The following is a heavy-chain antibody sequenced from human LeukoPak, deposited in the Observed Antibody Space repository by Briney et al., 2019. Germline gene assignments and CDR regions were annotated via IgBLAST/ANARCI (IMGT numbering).Heavy chain of an antibody. CDR2: TSSSDAGT. V-gene: IGHV3-23*01. D-gene: IGHD6-13*01. CDR3: AKTAGIAAAADFDY. Sequence: GGSLRLSCAASGFALSSYAMSWVRQAPGKGLEWVSATSSSDAGTYHAESVRGRFTISRDNSKNTLYLQMNSLRAEDTAVYYCAKTAGIAAAADFDYWGQGTLVTVSS. J-gene: IGHJ4*02. CDR1: GFALSSYA.